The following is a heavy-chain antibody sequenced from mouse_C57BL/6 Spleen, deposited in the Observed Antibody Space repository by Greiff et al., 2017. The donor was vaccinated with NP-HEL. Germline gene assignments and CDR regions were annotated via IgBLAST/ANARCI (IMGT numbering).Heavy chain of an antibody. D-gene: IGHD1-1*01. Sequence: EVQLVESGGGLVKPGGSLKLSCAASGFTFSDYGMHWVRQAPEKGLEWVAYISSGSSTIYYADTVKGRFTISRDNAKNTLFLQMTSLRSEDTAMYYCARIPGYYGSRGGKAMDYWGQGTSVTVSS. CDR2: ISSGSSTI. J-gene: IGHJ4*01. V-gene: IGHV5-17*01. CDR3: ARIPGYYGSRGGKAMDY. CDR1: GFTFSDYG.